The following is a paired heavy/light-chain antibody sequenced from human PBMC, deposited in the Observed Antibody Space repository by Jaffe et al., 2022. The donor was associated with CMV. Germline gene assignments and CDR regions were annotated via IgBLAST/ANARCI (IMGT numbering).Light chain of an antibody. V-gene: IGKV4-1*01. CDR2: WAS. CDR3: QQYYTTPPIT. CDR1: QSVLYSSNNKNY. Sequence: DIVMTQSPDSLAVSLGERATINCKSSQSVLYSSNNKNYLAWYQQKPGQPPKLLIYWASTRESGVPDRFSGSGSGTNFTLTISSLQAEDVAIYYCQQYYTTPPITFGQGTRLEIK. J-gene: IGKJ5*01.
Heavy chain of an antibody. D-gene: IGHD6-13*01. Sequence: QVQLVESGGGLVKPGGSLRLSCAASGFAFSDYYMSWIRQAPGKGLEWVSYISSSGNTIYYADSVKGRFTISRDNAKNSLSLQMNSLRAEDTAVYYCARDQQQLVRLYWYFDLWGRGTLVTVSS. CDR1: GFAFSDYY. J-gene: IGHJ2*01. CDR2: ISSSGNTI. V-gene: IGHV3-11*01. CDR3: ARDQQQLVRLYWYFDL.